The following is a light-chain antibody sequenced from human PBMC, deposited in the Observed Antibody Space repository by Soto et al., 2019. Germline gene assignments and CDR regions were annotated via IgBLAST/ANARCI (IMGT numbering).Light chain of an antibody. CDR1: SSDVGGYNY. CDR3: SSYAGSNNWA. CDR2: DVS. V-gene: IGLV2-11*01. J-gene: IGLJ3*02. Sequence: QSVLTQPRSVSGSPGQPVTISCTGTSSDVGGYNYVSWYQQHPGKAPKLMIYDVSKRPSGVPDRFSGSKSGNTASLTVSGLQAEDEADYYCSSYAGSNNWAFGGGTKLTV.